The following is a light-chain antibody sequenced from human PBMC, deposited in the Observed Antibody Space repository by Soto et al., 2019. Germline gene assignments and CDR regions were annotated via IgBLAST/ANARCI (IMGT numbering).Light chain of an antibody. Sequence: EIVLTQSPATLSLSPGERATLSCRASQSVSSYLAWYQQKPGQAPRLLIYDASNRATGIPARFSGSGSGTDFTLTISRPEPEDFAGYYRQQGSNWAPYNFGQGTKLEIK. CDR3: QQGSNWAPYN. V-gene: IGKV3-11*01. J-gene: IGKJ2*01. CDR1: QSVSSY. CDR2: DAS.